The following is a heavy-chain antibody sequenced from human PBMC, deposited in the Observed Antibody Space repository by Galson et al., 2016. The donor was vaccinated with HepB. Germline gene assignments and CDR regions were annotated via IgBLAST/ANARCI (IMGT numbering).Heavy chain of an antibody. CDR1: GGSVSTYY. Sequence: ETLSLTCTVSGGSVSTYYWIWIRQPPGKGLEWIGYIYYSGNTNYNPSLKSRVTISIDTSKNQFSLNLSSVTAADTAMYYCAREAVGYSTSGTPPYGMDVWGQGTTVTVSS. D-gene: IGHD3-10*01. J-gene: IGHJ6*02. V-gene: IGHV4-59*02. CDR3: AREAVGYSTSGTPPYGMDV. CDR2: IYYSGNT.